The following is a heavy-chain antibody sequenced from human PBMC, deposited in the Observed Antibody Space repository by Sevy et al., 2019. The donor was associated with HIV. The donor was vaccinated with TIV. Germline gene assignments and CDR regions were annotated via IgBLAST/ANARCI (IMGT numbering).Heavy chain of an antibody. CDR1: GFAFTNYYA. CDR2: ISYDGSDK. Sequence: GGSLRLSCAASGFAFTNYYAMHWVRQAPGKGLEWVALISYDGSDKYYADSVKGRLTISRDNFKNTLYLQMNSLTTEETAVYYCARPRANYVDHYFFYAMDVWGQGTTVTVSS. D-gene: IGHD4-17*01. J-gene: IGHJ6*02. V-gene: IGHV3-30-3*01. CDR3: ARPRANYVDHYFFYAMDV.